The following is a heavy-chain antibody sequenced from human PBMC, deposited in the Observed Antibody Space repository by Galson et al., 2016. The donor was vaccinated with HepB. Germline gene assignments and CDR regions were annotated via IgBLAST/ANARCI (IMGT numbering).Heavy chain of an antibody. CDR3: AREGGFGDPYYFDY. D-gene: IGHD4-17*01. Sequence: SLRLSCAASGFTFSSYWMAWVRQAPGKGLEWVANINQDGSEKNYVDSVKGRFTISRDNAKRSLYLQMNSLRAEDTAVYYCAREGGFGDPYYFDYWGQGTLVTVSS. V-gene: IGHV3-7*03. CDR1: GFTFSSYW. CDR2: INQDGSEK. J-gene: IGHJ4*02.